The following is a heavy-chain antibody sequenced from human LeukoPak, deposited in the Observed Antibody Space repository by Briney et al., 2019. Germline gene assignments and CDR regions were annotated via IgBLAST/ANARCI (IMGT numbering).Heavy chain of an antibody. CDR1: GFTFNNYA. Sequence: PGGSLRLSCAASGFTFNNYAMTWVRQAPGKGLEWVSFIGVGGGSTYYADSVKGRFTISRDNSNNMLYLQMNSLRVEETAIYFCARAEAYTKGRGWYDDSWGQGTLVTVSS. J-gene: IGHJ4*02. V-gene: IGHV3-23*01. D-gene: IGHD6-19*01. CDR2: IGVGGGST. CDR3: ARAEAYTKGRGWYDDS.